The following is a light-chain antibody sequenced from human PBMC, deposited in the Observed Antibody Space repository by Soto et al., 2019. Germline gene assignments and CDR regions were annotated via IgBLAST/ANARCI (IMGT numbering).Light chain of an antibody. J-gene: IGKJ5*01. V-gene: IGKV3-20*01. Sequence: EIVLTQSPGTLSLPPGERATLSFRAIQSVSSSYLAWYQQKRGQAPRLLIYAASTRVTGIADRFSGSGSGTDFTLTISRLEPEDFAVYYCQQYGSSSTFGQGTRLEI. CDR1: QSVSSSY. CDR3: QQYGSSST. CDR2: AAS.